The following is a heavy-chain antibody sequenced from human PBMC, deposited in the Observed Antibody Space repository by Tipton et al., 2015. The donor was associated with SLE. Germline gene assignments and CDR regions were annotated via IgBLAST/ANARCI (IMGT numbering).Heavy chain of an antibody. CDR1: GDSISSYH. Sequence: TLSLTCTLSGDSISSYHWSWIRQPPGRGLEWIGYVFYTGRTSYNSSLMSRVTISMDTSYNQFSLRLTTVTAADTAVYYYARHIWGGYDAFDVWGHGALVTVSS. D-gene: IGHD3-16*01. CDR3: ARHIWGGYDAFDV. V-gene: IGHV4-59*08. CDR2: VFYTGRT. J-gene: IGHJ3*01.